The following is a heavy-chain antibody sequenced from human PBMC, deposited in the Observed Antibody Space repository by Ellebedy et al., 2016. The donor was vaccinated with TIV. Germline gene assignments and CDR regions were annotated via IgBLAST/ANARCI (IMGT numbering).Heavy chain of an antibody. CDR3: ARTSPGRYDY. Sequence: ASVKVSCKASGYTFTSYAMNWVRQAPGQGLEWMGWISAYNGNTNYAQKLQGRVTMTTDTSTSTAYMELRSLRSDDTAVYYCARTSPGRYDYWGQGTLVTVSS. D-gene: IGHD3-10*01. CDR1: GYTFTSYA. V-gene: IGHV1-18*01. J-gene: IGHJ4*02. CDR2: ISAYNGNT.